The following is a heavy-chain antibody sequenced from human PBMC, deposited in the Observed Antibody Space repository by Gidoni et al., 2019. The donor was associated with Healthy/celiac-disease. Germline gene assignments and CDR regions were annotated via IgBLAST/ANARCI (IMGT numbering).Heavy chain of an antibody. CDR3: ARYCGGDCYSYYYYGMDV. CDR1: GGSISSSSYY. CDR2: IYYSGST. Sequence: QLQLQESGPGLVKPSETLSLTCTVSGGSISSSSYYWGWIRQPPGKGLEWIGSIYYSGSTYYNPSLKSRVTISVDTSKNQFSLKLSSVTAADTAVYYCARYCGGDCYSYYYYGMDVWGQGTTVTVSS. J-gene: IGHJ6*02. V-gene: IGHV4-39*01. D-gene: IGHD2-21*01.